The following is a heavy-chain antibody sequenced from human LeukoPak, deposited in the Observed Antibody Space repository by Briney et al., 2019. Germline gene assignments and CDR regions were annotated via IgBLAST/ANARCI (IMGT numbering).Heavy chain of an antibody. D-gene: IGHD7-27*01. J-gene: IGHJ4*02. V-gene: IGHV3-21*01. Sequence: GGSLRLSCTASGFIISTYSMIWVRQAPGKGLEWVSSISSGSSNIYYADSVKGRFTISRDNAQNSLYLQMNSLRAEDTAVYYCAKGDVSVTREFDYWGQGTLVTVSS. CDR3: AKGDVSVTREFDY. CDR1: GFIISTYS. CDR2: ISSGSSNI.